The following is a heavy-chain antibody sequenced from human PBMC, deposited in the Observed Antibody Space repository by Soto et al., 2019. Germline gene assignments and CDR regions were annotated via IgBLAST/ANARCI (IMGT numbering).Heavy chain of an antibody. Sequence: QVQLVQSGAEVKKPGASVKVSCKASGYTFTSYGITWVRQAPGQGLEWMGWISAYNGNTNYAQKLQGRVTMTTDTSTITVYMELRSLRSDDTAVYYCAISGYCTNGVCPYYYGMDVWGQGTTVTVSS. V-gene: IGHV1-18*01. D-gene: IGHD2-8*01. CDR3: AISGYCTNGVCPYYYGMDV. CDR1: GYTFTSYG. J-gene: IGHJ6*02. CDR2: ISAYNGNT.